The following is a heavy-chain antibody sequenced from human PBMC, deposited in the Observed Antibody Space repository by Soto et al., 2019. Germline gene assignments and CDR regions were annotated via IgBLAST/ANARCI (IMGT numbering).Heavy chain of an antibody. CDR2: IYTSGST. CDR3: ARGRVGFGELLGWFDP. Sequence: SETLSLTCTVSGGSISSYYWSWIRQPAGKGLEWIGRIYTSGSTNYNPSLKSRVTMSVDTSKNQFSLKLSSVTAADTAVCYCARGRVGFGELLGWFDPWGQGTLVTVSS. J-gene: IGHJ5*02. V-gene: IGHV4-4*07. D-gene: IGHD3-10*01. CDR1: GGSISSYY.